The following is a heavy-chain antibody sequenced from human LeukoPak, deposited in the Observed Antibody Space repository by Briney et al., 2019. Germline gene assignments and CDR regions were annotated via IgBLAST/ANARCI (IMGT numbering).Heavy chain of an antibody. CDR2: IYYSGST. J-gene: IGHJ4*02. CDR1: GGSISSSSYY. V-gene: IGHV4-39*07. D-gene: IGHD3-10*01. CDR3: ARDRDYYGSGSCYFDF. Sequence: SSETLSLTCTVSGGSISSSSYYWGWIRQPPGKGLEWIGSIYYSGSTYYNPSLKSRVTISVDTSKNQFSLKLSSVTAADTAVYYCARDRDYYGSGSCYFDFWGQGSLVTVSS.